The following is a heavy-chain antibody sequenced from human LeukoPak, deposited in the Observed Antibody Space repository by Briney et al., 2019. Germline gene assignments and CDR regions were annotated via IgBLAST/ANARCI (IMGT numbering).Heavy chain of an antibody. CDR2: INPNSGGT. CDR1: GYTFTGYY. D-gene: IGHD2-15*01. J-gene: IGHJ4*02. CDR3: ARALKSRPAAEIDY. V-gene: IGHV1-2*02. Sequence: ASVKVSCKASGYTFTGYYMHWVRQAPGQGLEWMGWINPNSGGTNYAQKFQGRVTMTRDTSISTAYMELSGLRSDDTAVYYCARALKSRPAAEIDYWGQGTLVTVSS.